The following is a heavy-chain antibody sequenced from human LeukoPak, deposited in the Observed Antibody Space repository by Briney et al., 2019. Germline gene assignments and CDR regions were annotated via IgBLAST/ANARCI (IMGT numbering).Heavy chain of an antibody. CDR1: GFTFSSYA. J-gene: IGHJ3*02. CDR3: AKARDGWLQFFSPDAFDI. CDR2: ISGSGGST. D-gene: IGHD5-24*01. V-gene: IGHV3-23*01. Sequence: GGSLRLSCAASGFTFSSYAMSWVRQAPGKGLEWVSAISGSGGSTYYADSVKGRFTISRDNSKNTLYLQMNSLRAEDTAVYYCAKARDGWLQFFSPDAFDIWGQGTMVTVSS.